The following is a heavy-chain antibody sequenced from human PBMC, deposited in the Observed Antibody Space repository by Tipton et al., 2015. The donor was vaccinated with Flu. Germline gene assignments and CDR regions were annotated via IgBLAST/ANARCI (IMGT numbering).Heavy chain of an antibody. CDR1: GGSISSSSYY. D-gene: IGHD6-19*01. CDR3: ARGPKQWLEYDAFDI. V-gene: IGHV4-39*07. J-gene: IGHJ3*02. Sequence: TLSLTCTVSGGSISSSSYYWGWIRQPPGKGLEWIGSIYYSGSTYYNPSLKSRVTISVDTSKNQFSLKLSSVTAADTAVYYCARGPKQWLEYDAFDIWGQGTMVTASS. CDR2: IYYSGST.